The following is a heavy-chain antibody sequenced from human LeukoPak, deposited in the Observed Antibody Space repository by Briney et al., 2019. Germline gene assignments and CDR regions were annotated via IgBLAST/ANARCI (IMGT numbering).Heavy chain of an antibody. D-gene: IGHD2-2*01. V-gene: IGHV3-23*01. CDR3: AKEVIPAAIVFDP. J-gene: IGHJ5*02. CDR2: ISGGGGST. CDR1: GFTFSNYA. Sequence: TGGSLRLSCPVSGFTFSNYAMSWVRQAPGKGLEWVSTISGGGGSTYYADSVKGRFTISRDNSKNTLYPQMNSLRAEDTAVYYCAKEVIPAAIVFDPWGQGTLVTVSS.